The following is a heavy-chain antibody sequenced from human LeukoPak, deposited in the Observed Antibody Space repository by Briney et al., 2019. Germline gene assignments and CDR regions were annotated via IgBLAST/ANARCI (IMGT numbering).Heavy chain of an antibody. CDR1: GYTFTGYY. CDR2: INPNSGGT. CDR3: ARAIEWEPYYFDY. V-gene: IGHV1-2*02. D-gene: IGHD1-26*01. J-gene: IGHJ4*02. Sequence: GASVKVSCKASGYTFTGYYMHWVRRAPGQGLEWMGWINPNSGGTNYAQKFQGRVTMTRDTSINTAYMELSRLRSDDTAVYYCARAIEWEPYYFDYWGQGTLVTVSS.